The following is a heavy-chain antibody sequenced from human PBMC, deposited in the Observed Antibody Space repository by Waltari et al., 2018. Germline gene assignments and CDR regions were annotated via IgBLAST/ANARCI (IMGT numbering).Heavy chain of an antibody. V-gene: IGHV1-69*12. CDR1: GGTFSSYA. Sequence: QVQLVQSGAEVKKPGSSVKVSCKASGGTFSSYAISWVRQAPGQGLEWMGGISPILGTANDAQKFQGRVTITADESTSTAYMELSSLRSEDTAVYYCARGPHGGSFYYYYMDVWGKGTTVTVSS. D-gene: IGHD3-16*01. J-gene: IGHJ6*03. CDR3: ARGPHGGSFYYYYMDV. CDR2: ISPILGTA.